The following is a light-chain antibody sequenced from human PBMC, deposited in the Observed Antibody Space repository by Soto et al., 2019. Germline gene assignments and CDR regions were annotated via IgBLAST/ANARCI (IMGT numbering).Light chain of an antibody. Sequence: EVEMTQAPATLSLSPGERATLYCWASQSVSSNLAWYQQKHGQPPRLLIYGADTTVTGVPARFSGSGCGTEFILLISSLQSEDVAVYYCQHYNNWPTWTFGQGTKVDI. CDR1: QSVSSN. V-gene: IGKV3-15*01. CDR2: GAD. J-gene: IGKJ1*01. CDR3: QHYNNWPTWT.